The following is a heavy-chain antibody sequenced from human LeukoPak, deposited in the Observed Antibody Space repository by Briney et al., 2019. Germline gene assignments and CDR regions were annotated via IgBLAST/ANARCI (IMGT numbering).Heavy chain of an antibody. CDR1: GFTFDDYA. CDR3: TTDRSITIFGVVIIPVSGD. J-gene: IGHJ4*02. Sequence: PGRSLRLSCAASGFTFDDYAMHWVRQAPGKGLEWVSGISWNSGSIGYADSVKGRFTISRDNAKNSLYLQMNSLRAEDMALYYCTTDRSITIFGVVIIPVSGDWGQGTLVTVSS. D-gene: IGHD3-3*01. V-gene: IGHV3-9*03. CDR2: ISWNSGSI.